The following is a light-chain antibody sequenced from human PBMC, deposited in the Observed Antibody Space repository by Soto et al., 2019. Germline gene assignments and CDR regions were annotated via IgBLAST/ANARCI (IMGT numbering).Light chain of an antibody. CDR2: DAS. CDR1: ENVYNY. J-gene: IGKJ1*01. CDR3: LQRSDWPLT. Sequence: EIVLTQSPATLSLSPGERATLSCRASENVYNYLAWYQQIPDQPPRLLIYDASNRAAGVPGRFSGTGSGTDFTLNILSLEHEDFAVYYCLQRSDWPLTFGKGNNVEVK. V-gene: IGKV3-11*01.